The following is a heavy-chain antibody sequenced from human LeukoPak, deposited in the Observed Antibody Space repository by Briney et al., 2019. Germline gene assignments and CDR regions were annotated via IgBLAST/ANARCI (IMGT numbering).Heavy chain of an antibody. CDR3: ARCRGSGLTGFPNWFDP. D-gene: IGHD3-10*01. Sequence: ASVKVSCKASGYTLTGYYMHWVRQAPGQGLVWMGWINPNSGGTNYAQKFQGRVTMTRDTSISTAYMELSRLRSDDTAVYYCARCRGSGLTGFPNWFDPWGQGTLVTVSS. V-gene: IGHV1-2*02. J-gene: IGHJ5*02. CDR2: INPNSGGT. CDR1: GYTLTGYY.